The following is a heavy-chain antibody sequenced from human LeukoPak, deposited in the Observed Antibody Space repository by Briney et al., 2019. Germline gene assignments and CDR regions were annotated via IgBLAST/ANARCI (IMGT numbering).Heavy chain of an antibody. CDR1: GGSIGTYY. V-gene: IGHV4-59*08. CDR3: ARHIGGGIEDMDV. CDR2: IYVTGT. J-gene: IGHJ6*03. Sequence: SETLSLTCTVSGGSIGTYYWSWIRQSPGKGLEWIGYIYVTGTRYNPYLQSRVTISVDRSRKQFFLKMSSVTAADTAVYYCARHIGGGIEDMDVWGKGTKVIVSS. D-gene: IGHD3-16*02.